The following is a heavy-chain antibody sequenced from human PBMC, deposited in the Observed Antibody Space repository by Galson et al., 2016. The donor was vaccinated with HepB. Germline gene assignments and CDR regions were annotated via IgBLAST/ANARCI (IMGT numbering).Heavy chain of an antibody. D-gene: IGHD3-10*01. CDR2: IYSGGSTT. V-gene: IGHV3-53*01. Sequence: SLRLSCAASGFSVNSNSMSWVRQAPGKGLNWVSIIYSGGSTTYYADSVKGRFTISRDNSKNTLYLQMNSLRAEDTAVYYCARDNFYGSGTYPPYYYYMDVWGKGTTVTVSS. CDR1: GFSVNSNS. J-gene: IGHJ6*03. CDR3: ARDNFYGSGTYPPYYYYMDV.